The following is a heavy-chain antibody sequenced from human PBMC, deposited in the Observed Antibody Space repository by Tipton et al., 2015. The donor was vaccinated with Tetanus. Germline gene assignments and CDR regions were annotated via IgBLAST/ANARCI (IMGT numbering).Heavy chain of an antibody. CDR2: ISGRGST. D-gene: IGHD2-21*02. Sequence: TLSLTCTVSGGSVSSGAYCWSWIRQHPGKGLESIGCISGRGSTYYNPSLTSRVSISVDTSKNQFSLKLTSVTAADTAIYYCARGPKHWVTAGQVFWGQGTLVTVSS. CDR1: GGSVSSGAYC. CDR3: ARGPKHWVTAGQVF. V-gene: IGHV4-31*03. J-gene: IGHJ4*02.